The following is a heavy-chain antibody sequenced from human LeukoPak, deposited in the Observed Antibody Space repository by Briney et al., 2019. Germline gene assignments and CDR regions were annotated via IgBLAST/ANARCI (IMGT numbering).Heavy chain of an antibody. CDR2: ISVSGNT. CDR1: GSTLSSYA. Sequence: PGGSLRLSCAASGSTLSSYAMSWVRQGPGKGLEWVSAISVSGNTYHADSVKGRFTISRDSSKNTLYLQMNSLRAGDAAVYYCAKGTSRYSSSPLIYWGQGTLVTVSS. J-gene: IGHJ4*02. D-gene: IGHD6-13*01. CDR3: AKGTSRYSSSPLIY. V-gene: IGHV3-23*01.